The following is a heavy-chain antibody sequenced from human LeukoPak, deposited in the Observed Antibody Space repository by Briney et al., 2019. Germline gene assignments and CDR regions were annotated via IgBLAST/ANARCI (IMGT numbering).Heavy chain of an antibody. J-gene: IGHJ4*02. CDR2: IYYSGST. CDR1: GGSISSYY. D-gene: IGHD3-16*02. V-gene: IGHV4-59*08. CDR3: ARAAFMITFGGVIVS. Sequence: SETLSLTCTVSGGSISSYYWSWIRQPPGKGLEWIGYIYYSGSTNYNPSLKSRVTISVDTSKNQFSLKLSSVTAADTAVYYCARAAFMITFGGVIVSWGQGTLVTVSS.